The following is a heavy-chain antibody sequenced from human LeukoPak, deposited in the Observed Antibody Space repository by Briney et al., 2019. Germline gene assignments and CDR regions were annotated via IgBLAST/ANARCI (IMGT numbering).Heavy chain of an antibody. CDR3: ARGLFRPQRSGVVIIPVYYYYMDV. V-gene: IGHV4-34*01. CDR2: INHSGST. CDR1: GGSFSGYY. Sequence: SETLSLTCAVYGGSFSGYYWSWIRQPPGKGLEWIGEINHSGSTNYNPSLKSRVTISVDTSKNQFSLKLSPVTAADTAVYYCARGLFRPQRSGVVIIPVYYYYMDVWGKGTTVTVSS. D-gene: IGHD3-3*01. J-gene: IGHJ6*03.